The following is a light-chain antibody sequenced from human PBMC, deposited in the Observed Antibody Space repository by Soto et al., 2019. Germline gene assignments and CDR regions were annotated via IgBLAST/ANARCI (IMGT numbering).Light chain of an antibody. V-gene: IGKV3-15*01. Sequence: EIVMTQSPVTLSVSPGERATLSCWASQNIDTNLAWFQQKPGQAPRLLIYGASIRVTGVPARFSGSGSGTEFTLTISSLQSEDFAVYYCHQYNSWPPGYTFGQGTKVEIK. CDR1: QNIDTN. J-gene: IGKJ2*01. CDR3: HQYNSWPPGYT. CDR2: GAS.